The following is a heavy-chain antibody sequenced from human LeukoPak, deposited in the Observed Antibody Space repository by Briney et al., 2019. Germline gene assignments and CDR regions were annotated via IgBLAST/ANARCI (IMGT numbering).Heavy chain of an antibody. J-gene: IGHJ5*02. V-gene: IGHV1-18*01. CDR2: ISVYNGNT. D-gene: IGHD1-26*01. Sequence: ASVKVSCKASGYTFSSYGISWVRQAPGQGLEWMGWISVYNGNTNYAQKFQGRVTMTTDISTSTAYMELRSLRSDDTVVYYCARWGPSGRYYNWFDPWGQGTLVTVSS. CDR1: GYTFSSYG. CDR3: ARWGPSGRYYNWFDP.